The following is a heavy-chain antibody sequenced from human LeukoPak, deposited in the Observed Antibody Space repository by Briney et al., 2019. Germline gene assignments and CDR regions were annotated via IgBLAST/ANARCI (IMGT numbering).Heavy chain of an antibody. CDR1: GYTFTSYG. J-gene: IGHJ6*03. D-gene: IGHD2-21*01. Sequence: SVKVSCKASGYTFTSYGISWVRQAPGQGLEWMGRIIPIFGTANYAQKFQGRVTITTDESTSTAYMELSSLRSEDTAVYYCARDVAIPPPKNYYYMDVWGKGTTVTVSS. CDR3: ARDVAIPPPKNYYYMDV. CDR2: IIPIFGTA. V-gene: IGHV1-69*05.